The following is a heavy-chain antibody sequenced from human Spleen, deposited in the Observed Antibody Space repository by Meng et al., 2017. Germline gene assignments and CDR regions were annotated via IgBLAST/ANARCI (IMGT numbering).Heavy chain of an antibody. CDR3: ARDFTMVRGALDYYYYGMDV. D-gene: IGHD3-10*01. CDR1: GGSISSYY. Sequence: GSLRLSCTVSGGSISSYYWSWIRQPPGKGLEWIGYSYYSGSTNYNPSLKSRVTISVDTSKSQFSLRLSSVTAADTAVYYCARDFTMVRGALDYYYYGMDVWGQGTTVTVSS. J-gene: IGHJ6*02. V-gene: IGHV4-59*01. CDR2: SYYSGST.